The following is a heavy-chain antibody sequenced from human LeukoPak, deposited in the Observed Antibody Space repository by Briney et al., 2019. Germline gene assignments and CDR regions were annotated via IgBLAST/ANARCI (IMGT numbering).Heavy chain of an antibody. Sequence: SETLSLTCAVYGGSFSGYYWSWIRQPPGKGLEWIGEINHGGSTNYNPSLKGRVTISVDTSKNQFSLKLSSVTAADTAVYYCARGGEQWLAYFDYWGQGTLVTVSS. CDR1: GGSFSGYY. D-gene: IGHD6-19*01. CDR2: INHGGST. J-gene: IGHJ4*02. V-gene: IGHV4-34*01. CDR3: ARGGEQWLAYFDY.